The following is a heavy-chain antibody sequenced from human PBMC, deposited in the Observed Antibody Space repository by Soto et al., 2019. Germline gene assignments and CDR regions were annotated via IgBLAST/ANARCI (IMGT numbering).Heavy chain of an antibody. Sequence: PSETLSLTCTVSGGSISSGGYYWSWIRQHPGKGLEWIGYIYYSGSTYYNPSLKSRVTISVDTSKNQFSLKLSSVTAADTAVYYCARGGAAAGTPAWGQGTLVTVSS. J-gene: IGHJ5*02. V-gene: IGHV4-31*03. CDR3: ARGGAAAGTPA. CDR2: IYYSGST. CDR1: GGSISSGGYY. D-gene: IGHD6-13*01.